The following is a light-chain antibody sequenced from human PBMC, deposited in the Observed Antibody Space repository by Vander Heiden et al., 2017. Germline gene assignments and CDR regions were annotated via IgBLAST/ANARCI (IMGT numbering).Light chain of an antibody. J-gene: IGKJ1*01. CDR3: QQYNSYRT. Sequence: DIQMTQSPSTPSASVGDRVTITCRASQSISSWLAWYQQKPGKAPKLLIYKASSLESGVPSRFSGSGSGTEFTLTISNLQPDDFATYYCQQYNSYRTFGQGTKVEIK. CDR2: KAS. V-gene: IGKV1-5*03. CDR1: QSISSW.